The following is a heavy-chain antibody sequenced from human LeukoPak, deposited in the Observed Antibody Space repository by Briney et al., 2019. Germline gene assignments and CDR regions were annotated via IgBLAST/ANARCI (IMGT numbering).Heavy chain of an antibody. CDR2: IYYSGST. J-gene: IGHJ4*02. V-gene: IGHV4-39*07. CDR1: GGSISSSSYY. D-gene: IGHD3-22*01. CDR3: ARAVLYYYDSSGSYFDY. Sequence: PSETLSLTCTVSGGSISSSSYYWGWIRQPPGKGLEWIGSIYYSGSTYYNPSLKSRVTISVDTSKNQFSLKLSSVTAADTAVYYCARAVLYYYDSSGSYFDYWGQGTLVTVSS.